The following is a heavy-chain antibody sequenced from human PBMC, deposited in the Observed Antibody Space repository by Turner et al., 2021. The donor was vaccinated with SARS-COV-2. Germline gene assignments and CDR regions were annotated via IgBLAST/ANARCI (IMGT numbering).Heavy chain of an antibody. V-gene: IGHV1-24*01. Sequence: VLQLQSSAAEMKHGGSAMNSCCISAHTPRDSPTFSLRHAPGKGLEWMAGCDPEEGRRIYAQKFEGRVTVTEDTSTDTAYMEMSSLKTEDTAVYYCATISPPSADVVEIPDPTNYYYYYSLDVWGQGTTVTVSS. CDR3: ATISPPSADVVEIPDPTNYYYYYSLDV. J-gene: IGHJ6*02. CDR1: AHTPRDSP. D-gene: IGHD2-15*01. CDR2: CDPEEGRR.